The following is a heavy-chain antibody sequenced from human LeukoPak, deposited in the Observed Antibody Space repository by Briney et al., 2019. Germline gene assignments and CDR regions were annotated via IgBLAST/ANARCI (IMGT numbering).Heavy chain of an antibody. V-gene: IGHV4-34*01. D-gene: IGHD2-2*01. J-gene: IGHJ4*02. CDR1: GGSFSGYY. CDR3: ARGRYCSSTSCYRWDY. CDR2: INHSGST. Sequence: SETLSLTCAVYGGSFSGYYWSWIRQPPGKGLEWIGEINHSGSTNYNPSLKSRVTISVDTSKIQFSLKLSSVTAADTAVYYCARGRYCSSTSCYRWDYWGQGTLVTVSS.